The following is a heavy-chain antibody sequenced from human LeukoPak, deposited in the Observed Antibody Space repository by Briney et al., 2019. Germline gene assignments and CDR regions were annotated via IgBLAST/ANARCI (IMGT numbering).Heavy chain of an antibody. D-gene: IGHD2-2*01. J-gene: IGHJ3*02. V-gene: IGHV4-38-2*01. CDR2: IYYSGST. CDR1: GFTFSDYN. Sequence: PGGSLRLSCAASGFTFSDYNMRWIRQPPGKGLEWIGSIYYSGSTYYNPSLKSRVTISVDTSKNQFSLKLSSVTAADTAVYYCARYCSTSCYNAFDIWGQGTMVTVSS. CDR3: ARYCSTSCYNAFDI.